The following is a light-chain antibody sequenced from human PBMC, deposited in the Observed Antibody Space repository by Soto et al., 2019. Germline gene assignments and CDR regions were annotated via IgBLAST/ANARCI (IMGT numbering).Light chain of an antibody. CDR3: QQRSNWPPT. CDR2: DAS. V-gene: IGKV3-11*01. J-gene: IGKJ5*01. Sequence: EIVLTQSPATLSLSPGERATLSCRASQSVSSYLAWYQQKPGQAPRLLIYDASNRATGIPARFSGGGSGTDFTLTISSLEPEDFAVYYCQQRSNWPPTFGQGTRLESK. CDR1: QSVSSY.